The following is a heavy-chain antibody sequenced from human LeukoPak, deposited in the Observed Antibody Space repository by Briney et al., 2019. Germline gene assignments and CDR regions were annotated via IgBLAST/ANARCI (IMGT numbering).Heavy chain of an antibody. CDR3: ARGYCSSTSCHRPWFDP. J-gene: IGHJ5*02. Sequence: PSETPSLTCTVSGGSISSYYWSWIRQPPGKGLEWIGYIYYSGSTNYNPSLKSRVTISVDTSKNQFSLKLSSVTAADTAVYYCARGYCSSTSCHRPWFDPWGRGTLVTVSS. V-gene: IGHV4-59*01. CDR1: GGSISSYY. CDR2: IYYSGST. D-gene: IGHD2-2*01.